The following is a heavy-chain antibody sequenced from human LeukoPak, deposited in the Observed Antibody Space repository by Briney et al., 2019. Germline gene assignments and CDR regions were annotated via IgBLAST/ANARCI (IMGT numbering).Heavy chain of an antibody. Sequence: GGSLRLSCAASGFTFSNYWMSWVRQAPGKGLEWVANIKQDGSEKCYVDSVKGRFTISRDNAKNSLYLQMNSLRAEDTAVYYCASLYDFWSGYHFDYWGQGTLVTVSS. CDR3: ASLYDFWSGYHFDY. CDR1: GFTFSNYW. CDR2: IKQDGSEK. D-gene: IGHD3-3*01. J-gene: IGHJ4*02. V-gene: IGHV3-7*01.